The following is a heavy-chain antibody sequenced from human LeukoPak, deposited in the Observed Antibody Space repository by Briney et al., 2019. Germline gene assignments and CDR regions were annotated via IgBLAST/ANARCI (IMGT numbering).Heavy chain of an antibody. D-gene: IGHD4-17*01. CDR1: GYSISSGYY. CDR3: ARDLEPDYGDPY. Sequence: TSETLSLTCTVSGYSISSGYYWGWIRQPPGKGLEWIGSIYHSGSTYYNLSLKSRVTISVDTSKNQFSLKLSSVTAADTAVYYCARDLEPDYGDPYWGQGTLVTVSS. CDR2: IYHSGST. V-gene: IGHV4-38-2*02. J-gene: IGHJ4*02.